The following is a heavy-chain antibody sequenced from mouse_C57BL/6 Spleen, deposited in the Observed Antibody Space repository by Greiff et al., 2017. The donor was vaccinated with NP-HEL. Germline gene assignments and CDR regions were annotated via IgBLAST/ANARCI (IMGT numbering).Heavy chain of an antibody. CDR3: ARRGGYWYDYDDGGFAY. V-gene: IGHV5-12*01. D-gene: IGHD2-4*01. Sequence: EVQLVESGGGLVQPGGSLKLSCAASGFTFSDYYMYWVRQTPEKRLEWVAYLSNGGGSTYYPDTVKGRFTISRDNAKNTLYLQMSRLKSEDTARYYCARRGGYWYDYDDGGFAYWGQGTLVTVSA. CDR2: LSNGGGST. CDR1: GFTFSDYY. J-gene: IGHJ3*01.